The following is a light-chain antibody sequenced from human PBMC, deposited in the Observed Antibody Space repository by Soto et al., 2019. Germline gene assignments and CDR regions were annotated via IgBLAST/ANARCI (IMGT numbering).Light chain of an antibody. V-gene: IGKV3-15*01. CDR3: QQYNYRPPA. J-gene: IGKJ5*01. CDR1: QRVSGN. CDR2: GAS. Sequence: EIVMTQSPATLSVSPGERAALSCRASQRVSGNLAWYQQTPGQAPRLLIYGASTSATGIPARFSGSGFGTEFTLTISSLTSEELAVYYCQQYNYRPPAFGPGTPLEIK.